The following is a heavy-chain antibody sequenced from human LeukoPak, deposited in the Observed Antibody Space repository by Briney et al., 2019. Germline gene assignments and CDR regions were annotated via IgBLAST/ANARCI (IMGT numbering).Heavy chain of an antibody. CDR3: ARGVYSYGPGGDY. CDR1: GFTFSTYA. Sequence: GGSLRLSCAASGFTFSTYAMHWVRQAPGKGLEWVTFTSYDGSKKYYADSVKGRFTISRDNSKNTLYLQMNSLRAEDTAVYYCARGVYSYGPGGDYWGQGTLVTVSS. J-gene: IGHJ4*02. D-gene: IGHD5-18*01. V-gene: IGHV3-30*14. CDR2: TSYDGSKK.